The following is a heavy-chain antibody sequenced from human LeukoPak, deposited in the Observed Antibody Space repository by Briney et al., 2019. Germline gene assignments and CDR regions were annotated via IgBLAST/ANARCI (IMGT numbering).Heavy chain of an antibody. V-gene: IGHV3-23*01. CDR2: ISGSGGST. D-gene: IGHD2-15*01. CDR1: GFTFSSYA. J-gene: IGHJ4*02. CDR3: AKEGDTVVVVAATLIDY. Sequence: GGSLRLSCAASGFTFSSYAMSWVRQAPGKGLEWVSAISGSGGSTYYADSVKGRFTISRDNSKNTLNLQMNSLRAEDTAVYYCAKEGDTVVVVAATLIDYWGQGTLVTVSS.